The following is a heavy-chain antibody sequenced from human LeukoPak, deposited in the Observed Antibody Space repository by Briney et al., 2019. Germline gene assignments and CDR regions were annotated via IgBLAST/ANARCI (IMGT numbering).Heavy chain of an antibody. CDR1: GGSITSYY. J-gene: IGHJ4*02. CDR3: AGEGHYYDDTGYYYGGEDY. V-gene: IGHV4-4*07. Sequence: PETLPLTCTVSGGSITSYYWSWIRQPAGKGLEWIGRIYTRGSTKYSPSLKSRVTLSVDTSKNQFSLRLSSVTAADTAVYYCAGEGHYYDDTGYYYGGEDYWGQGTLVTVSS. D-gene: IGHD3-22*01. CDR2: IYTRGST.